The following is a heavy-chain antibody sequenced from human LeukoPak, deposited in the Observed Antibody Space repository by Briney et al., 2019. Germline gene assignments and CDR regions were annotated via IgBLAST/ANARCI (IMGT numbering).Heavy chain of an antibody. CDR2: IYGGATT. CDR3: ARGGRTDSGSYPYGMDV. D-gene: IGHD3-10*01. J-gene: IGHJ6*02. Sequence: PGGSLRLSCAASGFSVSRNYLSWVRQAPGKGLEGVSVIYGGATTDYSDSVKGRFTISTDSSKNTLYLQMNSLRDEDTSVYYCARGGRTDSGSYPYGMDVWGQGATVTVSS. CDR1: GFSVSRNY. V-gene: IGHV3-66*01.